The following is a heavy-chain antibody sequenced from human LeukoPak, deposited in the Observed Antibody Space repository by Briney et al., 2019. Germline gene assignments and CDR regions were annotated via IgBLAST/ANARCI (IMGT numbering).Heavy chain of an antibody. Sequence: GGSLRLSCAASGFTFSSYSMNWVRQAPGKGLEWVSSISSSSSYIYYADSVKGRFTISRDNAKNSLYLQMNSLRAEDTGVYYCAREFYTAADAFDIWGQGTMVTVSS. CDR2: ISSSSSYI. D-gene: IGHD3-16*01. CDR3: AREFYTAADAFDI. J-gene: IGHJ3*02. V-gene: IGHV3-21*01. CDR1: GFTFSSYS.